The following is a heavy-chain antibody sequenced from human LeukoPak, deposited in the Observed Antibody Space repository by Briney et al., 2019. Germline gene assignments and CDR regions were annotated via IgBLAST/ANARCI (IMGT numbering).Heavy chain of an antibody. Sequence: SETLSLTCTVSGGSISSSSYYWGWIRQPPGKGLEWIGSIYFSGSTYYNPSLKSRVTISVDTSKNQFSLKLSSVTPEDTAVYYCARESDWFYSSSWYTTLDYWGQGTLVTVSS. CDR2: IYFSGST. CDR3: ARESDWFYSSSWYTTLDY. CDR1: GGSISSSSYY. D-gene: IGHD6-13*01. V-gene: IGHV4-39*07. J-gene: IGHJ4*02.